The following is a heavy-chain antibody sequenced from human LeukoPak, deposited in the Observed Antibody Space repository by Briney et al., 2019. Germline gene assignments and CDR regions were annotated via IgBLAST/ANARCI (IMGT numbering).Heavy chain of an antibody. J-gene: IGHJ4*02. CDR1: GFTFSSYG. Sequence: GRSLRLSCAASGFTFSSYGMHWVRQAPGKGLEWVANIKEDGSETFYGDSVKGRFTISRDNAENSLNLQMNNLRAEDTAIYYWARPLFGGISTGYWGQGTLVTVSS. CDR3: ARPLFGGISTGY. CDR2: IKEDGSET. V-gene: IGHV3-7*01. D-gene: IGHD2-2*01.